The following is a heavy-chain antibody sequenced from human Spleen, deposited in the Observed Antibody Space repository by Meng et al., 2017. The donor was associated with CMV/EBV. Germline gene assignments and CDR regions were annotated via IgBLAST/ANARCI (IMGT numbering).Heavy chain of an antibody. D-gene: IGHD7-27*01. J-gene: IGHJ3*02. V-gene: IGHV6-1*01. CDR3: VGAGWGKFGFDI. Sequence: SQTLSLTCAISGDSVSSNTAAWNWVRQSPSRGPEWLGRTYYRSRWYNDYAISVKSRITINPDTSKNQFSLQLNSVTPEDTAVYYCVGAGWGKFGFDIWGQGTMVTVSS. CDR1: GDSVSSNTAA. CDR2: TYYRSRWYN.